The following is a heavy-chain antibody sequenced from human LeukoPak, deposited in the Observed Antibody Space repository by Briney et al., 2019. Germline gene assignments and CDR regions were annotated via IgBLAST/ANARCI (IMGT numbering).Heavy chain of an antibody. D-gene: IGHD1-26*01. CDR3: ARGGIPGSYISDY. J-gene: IGHJ4*02. Sequence: PGGSLRLSCAASGFTFSSYSMNWVRQAPGKGLEWVSSISSSSSYIYYADSVKGRFTISRDNAKNSLYLQMNSLRAEDTAVYYCARGGIPGSYISDYWGQGTLVTVSS. CDR1: GFTFSSYS. V-gene: IGHV3-21*01. CDR2: ISSSSSYI.